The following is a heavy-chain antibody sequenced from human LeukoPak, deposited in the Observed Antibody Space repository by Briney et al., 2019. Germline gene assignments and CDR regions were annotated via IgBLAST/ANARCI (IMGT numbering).Heavy chain of an antibody. V-gene: IGHV1-8*01. CDR1: GYTFTSYD. CDR2: MNPNSGNT. D-gene: IGHD4-17*01. J-gene: IGHJ5*02. Sequence: ASVTVSCKASGYTFTSYDINWVRQAPGQGLEWMGWMNPNSGNTGYAQKFQGRVTMTRNTSISTAYMELSSLRSEDTAVYYCARAGPVTRRNWFDPWGQGTLVTVSS. CDR3: ARAGPVTRRNWFDP.